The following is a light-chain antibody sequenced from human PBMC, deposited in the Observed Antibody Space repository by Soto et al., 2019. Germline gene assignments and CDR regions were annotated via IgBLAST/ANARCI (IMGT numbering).Light chain of an antibody. V-gene: IGLV1-51*01. Sequence: QSVLTQPPSVSGAPGQRVTISCTRSSCNIGAGYHVHWYQQLPGTAPKLLIYDDNKRPSGIPDRFSGSKSGTSATLGITGFQTGDEADYYCGSWDSSLSAYVFGTGTKVTVL. CDR2: DDN. CDR3: GSWDSSLSAYV. J-gene: IGLJ1*01. CDR1: SCNIGAGYH.